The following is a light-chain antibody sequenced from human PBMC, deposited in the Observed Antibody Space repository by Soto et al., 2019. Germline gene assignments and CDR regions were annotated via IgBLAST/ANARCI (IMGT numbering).Light chain of an antibody. J-gene: IGLJ1*01. Sequence: QSLLTQPRSVSGSPGQSVTISCTGTSSDVGGYNYVSWYQQHPSKAPKLMIYDVSKRPSGVPDRFSGSKSGNTASLTISGLQAEDEADYYCCSYAGSYTYVFGTGTKVTV. V-gene: IGLV2-11*01. CDR1: SSDVGGYNY. CDR2: DVS. CDR3: CSYAGSYTYV.